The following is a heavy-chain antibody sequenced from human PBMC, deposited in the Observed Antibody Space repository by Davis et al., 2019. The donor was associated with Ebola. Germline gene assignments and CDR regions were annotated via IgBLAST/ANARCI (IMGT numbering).Heavy chain of an antibody. Sequence: SETLSLTCAVSGASINSNNWWSWVRQPPGQGLEWIGEIYHSGSTNYNPSLKSRVTISIDKSKNQFSLKLSSVTAADTAVYYCARFGYYRGYYGMDVWGQGTTVTVSS. V-gene: IGHV4-4*02. J-gene: IGHJ6*02. D-gene: IGHD3-3*01. CDR3: ARFGYYRGYYGMDV. CDR2: IYHSGST. CDR1: GASINSNNW.